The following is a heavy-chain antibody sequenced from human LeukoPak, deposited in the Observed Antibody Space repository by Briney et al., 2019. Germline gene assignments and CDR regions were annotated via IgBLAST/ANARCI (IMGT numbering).Heavy chain of an antibody. J-gene: IGHJ4*02. V-gene: IGHV3-7*03. Sequence: GGSLRLSCEASGFTFSSYWMTWVRQAPGKGLEWVANINQDGSEKHYVDSLKGRFTISRDNAKASLYLQMSSLRAEDMAVYYCARGFWNSDFWGQGTLVTVSS. CDR1: GFTFSSYW. CDR3: ARGFWNSDF. CDR2: INQDGSEK. D-gene: IGHD1-1*01.